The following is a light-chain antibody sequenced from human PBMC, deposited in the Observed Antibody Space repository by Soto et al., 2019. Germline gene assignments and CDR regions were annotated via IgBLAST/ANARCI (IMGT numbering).Light chain of an antibody. Sequence: QSVLTQPPSVSGAPGQRVTISCTGSSSNIGAGYNVHWYQQLPGTAPKLLIYGNSNRPSGVPDRFSGSKSGTSASLAITGLQAEDEADYYGQSYDSSLRGWVFGGGTKLT. V-gene: IGLV1-40*01. J-gene: IGLJ3*02. CDR1: SSNIGAGYN. CDR3: QSYDSSLRGWV. CDR2: GNS.